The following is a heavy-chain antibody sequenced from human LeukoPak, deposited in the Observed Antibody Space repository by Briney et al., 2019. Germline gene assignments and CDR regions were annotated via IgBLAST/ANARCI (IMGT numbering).Heavy chain of an antibody. J-gene: IGHJ6*03. CDR3: ARDAVDYYGSGSYQDYYYMDV. CDR1: GFTFSSYG. CDR2: ISGSGGST. Sequence: GGSLRLSCAASGFTFSSYGMSWVRQAPGKGLEWVSAISGSGGSTYYADSVKGRFTISRDNSKNTLYLQMNSLRAEDTAVYYCARDAVDYYGSGSYQDYYYMDVWGKGTTVTISS. D-gene: IGHD3-10*01. V-gene: IGHV3-23*01.